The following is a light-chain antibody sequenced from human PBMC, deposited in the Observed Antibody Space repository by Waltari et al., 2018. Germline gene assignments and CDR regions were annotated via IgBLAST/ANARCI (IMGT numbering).Light chain of an antibody. CDR3: QQRSTWLAFT. Sequence: EIVLTQSPATLSLSPGERATLSCRASQSVKYVAWFQHKPGQTPRLLMYDASNRATGIPARFSGSGSGTDVTLTISSLEPEDVAVYYCQQRSTWLAFTFGGGTKVELK. CDR2: DAS. CDR1: QSVKY. J-gene: IGKJ4*01. V-gene: IGKV3-11*01.